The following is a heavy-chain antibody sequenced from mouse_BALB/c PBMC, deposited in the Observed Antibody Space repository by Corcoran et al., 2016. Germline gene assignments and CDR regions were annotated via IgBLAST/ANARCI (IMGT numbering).Heavy chain of an antibody. Sequence: DVQLQESGPGLVKPSQSLSLTCCVTCYSITSGYYWYWIRQFPGNKLEWMGYISYDGSNNYNPSLKNRISITRDTSKNQFFLKLTSVTTEDTATYYCATGTYWYFDVWGAGTTVTVSS. J-gene: IGHJ1*01. V-gene: IGHV3-6*02. D-gene: IGHD4-1*01. CDR2: ISYDGSN. CDR1: CYSITSGYY. CDR3: ATGTYWYFDV.